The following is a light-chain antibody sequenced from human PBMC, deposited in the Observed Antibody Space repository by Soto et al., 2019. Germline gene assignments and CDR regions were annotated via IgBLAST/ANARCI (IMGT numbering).Light chain of an antibody. CDR1: SSDVGGYNF. J-gene: IGLJ3*02. V-gene: IGLV2-11*01. Sequence: QSALTQPRSVSGSPGQSVTISCTGTSSDVGGYNFVSWYQHHPGKAPKLMIYDVSKRPSGVPDRFSGSKSGSTASLTISGLQADDEADYYCCSYAGSYTFVFGGGTKLTVL. CDR3: CSYAGSYTFV. CDR2: DVS.